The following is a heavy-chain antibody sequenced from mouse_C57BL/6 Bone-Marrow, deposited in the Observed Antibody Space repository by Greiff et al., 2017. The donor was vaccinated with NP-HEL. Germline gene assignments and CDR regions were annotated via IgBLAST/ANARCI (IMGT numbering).Heavy chain of an antibody. J-gene: IGHJ4*01. Sequence: EVQLVESGGGLVQPKGSLKLSCAASGFTFNTYAMHWVRQAPGKGLEWVARLRSKSSNYATYYADSVKDRFTISRDDSQSMLYLQMNNLKTEDTAMYYCVRGDRRGYYAMDYWGQGTSVTVSS. CDR1: GFTFNTYA. CDR3: VRGDRRGYYAMDY. V-gene: IGHV10-3*01. CDR2: LRSKSSNYAT.